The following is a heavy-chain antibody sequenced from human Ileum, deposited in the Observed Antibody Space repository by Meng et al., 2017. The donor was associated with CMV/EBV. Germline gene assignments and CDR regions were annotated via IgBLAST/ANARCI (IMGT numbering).Heavy chain of an antibody. J-gene: IGHJ4*02. CDR1: EFTFSTFA. CDR2: IPYDGNNI. CDR3: AKGCGTGCYIFDH. Sequence: GGSLRLSCVASEFTFSTFAIHWVRQAPGKGLEWVAIIPYDGNNIKYGDSVKGRFTVSRDNSKNTVYLQMNSLRSEDTAVYFCAKGCGTGCYIFDHCGRGTLVTVSS. D-gene: IGHD3-22*01. V-gene: IGHV3-30*18.